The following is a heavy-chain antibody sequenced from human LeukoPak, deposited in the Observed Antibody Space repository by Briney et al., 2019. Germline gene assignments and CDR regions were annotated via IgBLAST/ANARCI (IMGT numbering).Heavy chain of an antibody. V-gene: IGHV3-48*01. CDR2: ISGRSSTK. J-gene: IGHJ4*02. CDR1: GFTFSSHS. D-gene: IGHD3-10*01. CDR3: ARVRLDSGTYSLYY. Sequence: GGSLRLSCAASGFTFSSHSMNWVRQVPGKGLEWVSYISGRSSTKYYADSVKGRFTISRDNAENSLYLQMNSLRVEDTAVYYCARVRLDSGTYSLYYWGQGTLVTVSS.